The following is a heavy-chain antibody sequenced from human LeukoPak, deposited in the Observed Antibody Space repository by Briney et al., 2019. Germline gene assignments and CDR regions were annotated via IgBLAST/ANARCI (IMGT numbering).Heavy chain of an antibody. CDR1: GGTFSSYA. D-gene: IGHD5-24*01. J-gene: IGHJ4*02. Sequence: SVKVSCKASGGTFSSYAISWVRQAPGQGLEWMGGIIPIFGTANYAQKFQGRVTITADESTSTAYMELSSLRSEDTAVYYCARSRDGYKPGGYLEYFDYWGKRTLVTVSS. CDR2: IIPIFGTA. CDR3: ARSRDGYKPGGYLEYFDY. V-gene: IGHV1-69*13.